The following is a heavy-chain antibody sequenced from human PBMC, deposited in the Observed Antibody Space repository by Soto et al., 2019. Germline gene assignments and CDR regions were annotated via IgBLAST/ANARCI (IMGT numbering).Heavy chain of an antibody. J-gene: IGHJ4*02. V-gene: IGHV3-74*01. CDR1: ELTFSSYW. D-gene: IGHD5-12*01. Sequence: GGSLRLSCAASELTFSSYWMHWVRQAPGKGLVWVSRMYTDASSATYADSVKGRFTISRDNAKNTLFLQIDSLRTEDTAVYYCVRGNSGYGNFDYWGEGTLVTVSS. CDR2: MYTDASSA. CDR3: VRGNSGYGNFDY.